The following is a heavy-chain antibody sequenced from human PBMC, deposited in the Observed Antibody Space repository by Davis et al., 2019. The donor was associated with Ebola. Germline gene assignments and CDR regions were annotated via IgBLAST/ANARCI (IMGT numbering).Heavy chain of an antibody. CDR3: ARGVDSGSYYGAFDI. CDR1: GYTFTGYD. Sequence: ASVKVSCKASGYTFTGYDMHWVRQAPGQGLEWMGWINPNSGGTNYAQKFQGRVTMTRDTSIGTAYMELSRLRSDDTAVYYCARGVDSGSYYGAFDIWGQGTMVTVSS. J-gene: IGHJ3*02. D-gene: IGHD1-26*01. V-gene: IGHV1-2*02. CDR2: INPNSGGT.